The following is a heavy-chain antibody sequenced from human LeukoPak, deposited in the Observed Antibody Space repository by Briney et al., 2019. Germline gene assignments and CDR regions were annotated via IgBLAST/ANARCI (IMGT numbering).Heavy chain of an antibody. Sequence: GGSLRLSCAASGFPFSSYAMTWVRQAPGKGLEWVSTISSSGSSTYYADSVKGRFTISRDNSKDTLYLQMNSLRAEDTAVYYCAKGGGNPIVDPITMVRGVIAYYYYGMDVWGQGTTVTVSS. CDR2: ISSSGSST. J-gene: IGHJ6*02. D-gene: IGHD3-10*01. V-gene: IGHV3-23*01. CDR1: GFPFSSYA. CDR3: AKGGGNPIVDPITMVRGVIAYYYYGMDV.